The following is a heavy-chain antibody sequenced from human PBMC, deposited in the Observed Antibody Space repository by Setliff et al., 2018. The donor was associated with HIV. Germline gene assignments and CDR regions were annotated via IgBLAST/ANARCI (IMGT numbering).Heavy chain of an antibody. D-gene: IGHD5-18*01. CDR3: AKGGDRAMINFDH. J-gene: IGHJ4*02. Sequence: ASVKVSCKASGYTFTNYGISWVRQAPGQGLEWMGWISSYNGNTNYAQNFQGRVTMTTDTFTDTAYMELRSLRSDDTAVYYCAKGGDRAMINFDHWGQGTLVTVSS. CDR1: GYTFTNYG. V-gene: IGHV1-18*01. CDR2: ISSYNGNT.